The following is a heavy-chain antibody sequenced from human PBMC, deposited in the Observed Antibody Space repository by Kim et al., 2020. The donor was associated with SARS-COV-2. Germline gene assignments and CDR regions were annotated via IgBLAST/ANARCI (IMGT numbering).Heavy chain of an antibody. Sequence: GGSLRLSCAASGFTFSSNAMNWVRQAPGKGLEWVSAISGRGDNTYYADSVKGRFTISRDNSKSTMYLQMHSLRAEDTAIYYCATDGDYYDRSGYHYRPYLYGGQGTLVTVST. CDR3: ATDGDYYDRSGYHYRPYLY. CDR2: ISGRGDNT. D-gene: IGHD3-22*01. V-gene: IGHV3-23*01. J-gene: IGHJ4*02. CDR1: GFTFSSNA.